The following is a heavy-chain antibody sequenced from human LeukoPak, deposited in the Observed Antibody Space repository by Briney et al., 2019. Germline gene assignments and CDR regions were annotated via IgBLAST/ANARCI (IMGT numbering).Heavy chain of an antibody. CDR3: ARDLDWLLFDY. Sequence: GGSLRLSCAASGFTFSAYWMHWVRQAPGKGLVWVPRVKYDGSTTTYADSVKGRFTISRDNAKNILYLQMNSLRVEDTAVYYCARDLDWLLFDYWGQGTLVTVSS. D-gene: IGHD3-9*01. CDR2: VKYDGSTT. CDR1: GFTFSAYW. V-gene: IGHV3-74*01. J-gene: IGHJ4*02.